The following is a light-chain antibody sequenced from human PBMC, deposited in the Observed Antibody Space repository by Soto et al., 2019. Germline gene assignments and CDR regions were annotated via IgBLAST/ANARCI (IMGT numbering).Light chain of an antibody. V-gene: IGKV1-39*01. CDR2: AAS. CDR3: QQTYSAPRT. Sequence: DIQMTQSPSSLSASVGDRVTITCRASQSIRNYLNWYQHKPGKAPNLLIYAASSLHSGVPSRFSGSGSGTDFTLTITTLQPEDFATYYCQQTYSAPRTVGQGTKLEIK. CDR1: QSIRNY. J-gene: IGKJ2*01.